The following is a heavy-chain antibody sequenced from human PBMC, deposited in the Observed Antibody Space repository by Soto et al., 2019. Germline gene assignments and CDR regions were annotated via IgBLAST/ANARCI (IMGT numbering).Heavy chain of an antibody. J-gene: IGHJ4*02. D-gene: IGHD3-10*01. CDR3: ASLWFGELLPHY. Sequence: PSETLSLTCTVSGDSISRNNYYWGWIRQPPGKGLEWIGNIYYSGSTYYNPSLKSRVTISVDTSKNQFSLKLSSVTAADTAVYYCASLWFGELLPHYWGQGTLVTVSS. CDR2: IYYSGST. V-gene: IGHV4-39*01. CDR1: GDSISRNNYY.